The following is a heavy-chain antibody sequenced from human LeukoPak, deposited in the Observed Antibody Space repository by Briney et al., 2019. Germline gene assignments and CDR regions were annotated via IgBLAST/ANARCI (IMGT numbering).Heavy chain of an antibody. CDR3: AKRAGTPDDY. D-gene: IGHD6-19*01. CDR2: ISGGDGNT. Sequence: GGSLRLSCAASGFTFSSYAMSWVRQAPGKGLEWVSSISGGDGNTYYADSVKGRFTISRDNSKNTLYLQMNSLRAEDTAVYYCAKRAGTPDDYWGQGTLVTVSS. J-gene: IGHJ4*02. V-gene: IGHV3-23*01. CDR1: GFTFSSYA.